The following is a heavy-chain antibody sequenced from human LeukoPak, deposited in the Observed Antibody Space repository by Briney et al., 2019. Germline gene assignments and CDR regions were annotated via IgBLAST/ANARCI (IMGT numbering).Heavy chain of an antibody. CDR1: GGSFSGYY. Sequence: KPSETLSLTCAVYGGSFSGYYWSWIRQPPGKGLEWIGEINHSGSTNYNPSLKSRVTISVDTSKNQFSLKLSSVTAADTAVYYCARDFRVGATAAFYFDYWAQGTLVTVSS. CDR3: ARDFRVGATAAFYFDY. V-gene: IGHV4-34*01. CDR2: INHSGST. D-gene: IGHD1-26*01. J-gene: IGHJ4*02.